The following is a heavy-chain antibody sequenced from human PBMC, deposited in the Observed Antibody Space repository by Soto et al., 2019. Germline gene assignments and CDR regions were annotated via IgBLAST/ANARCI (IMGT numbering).Heavy chain of an antibody. Sequence: PGGSLRLSCAASGLSFWTFAIHWSRQAPGKGLEWVAVISNDGSNKYFLDSVKGRFTVSRDNSNNTLYLQMDSLRAEDTAVYYCARDKKPFNWSPSILKSYYYGMDVWGQGTTVTVSS. V-gene: IGHV3-30-3*01. CDR2: ISNDGSNK. J-gene: IGHJ6*02. CDR3: ARDKKPFNWSPSILKSYYYGMDV. D-gene: IGHD1-1*01. CDR1: GLSFWTFA.